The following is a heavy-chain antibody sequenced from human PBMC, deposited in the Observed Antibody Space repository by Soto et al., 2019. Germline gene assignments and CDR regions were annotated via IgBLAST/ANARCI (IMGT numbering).Heavy chain of an antibody. Sequence: QVQLQQWGAGLLKPSETLSLTCAVYGGSFSGYYWSWIRQPPGKGLEWIGEINHSGSTNYNPSLKSRVATSVDTSKNQFSLKLSSVTAADTAVYYCARHNAISGWYGYWGQGTLVTVSS. J-gene: IGHJ4*02. CDR1: GGSFSGYY. D-gene: IGHD6-19*01. CDR2: INHSGST. CDR3: ARHNAISGWYGY. V-gene: IGHV4-34*01.